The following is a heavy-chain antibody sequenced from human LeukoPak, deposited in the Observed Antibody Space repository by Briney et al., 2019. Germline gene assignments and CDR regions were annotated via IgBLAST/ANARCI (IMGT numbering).Heavy chain of an antibody. CDR2: IRYDGSNK. CDR3: ATDGDYDILTGYSESNDY. Sequence: GGSLRLSCAASGFTFSSYGMHWVRQAPGKGLEWVAFIRYDGSNKYYADSVKGRFTISRDNSKNTLYLQMNSLRAEDTAVYYCATDGDYDILTGYSESNDYWGQGTLVTVSS. V-gene: IGHV3-30*02. D-gene: IGHD3-9*01. J-gene: IGHJ4*02. CDR1: GFTFSSYG.